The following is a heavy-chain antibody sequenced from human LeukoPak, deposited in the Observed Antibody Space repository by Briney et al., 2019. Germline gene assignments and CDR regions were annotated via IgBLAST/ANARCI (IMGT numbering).Heavy chain of an antibody. CDR1: GFTFSGYA. Sequence: GGSLRLPCAASGFTFSGYAMAWVRQAPGKGLEWVSAISGNSAGTYYADSVKGRFTISRDNSKNTLYLQMNSLRAVDTAIYYCAKGYDFWSGGIDYWGQGTLVTVSS. D-gene: IGHD3-3*01. V-gene: IGHV3-23*01. CDR2: ISGNSAGT. J-gene: IGHJ4*02. CDR3: AKGYDFWSGGIDY.